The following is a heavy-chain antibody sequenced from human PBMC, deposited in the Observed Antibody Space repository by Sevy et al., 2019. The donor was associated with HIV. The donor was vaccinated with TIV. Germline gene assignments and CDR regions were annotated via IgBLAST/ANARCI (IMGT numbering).Heavy chain of an antibody. Sequence: VGSLRLSCAASGFSFSSYSMNWVHQAPGKGLEWVSYISSSSSTIYYADSVRGRFTISRGNAKNSLYLQMNSLRAGDTAVYYCARVPSTGRYGMDVWGQGTTVTVSS. D-gene: IGHD3-10*01. CDR3: ARVPSTGRYGMDV. J-gene: IGHJ6*02. CDR1: GFSFSSYS. V-gene: IGHV3-48*01. CDR2: ISSSSSTI.